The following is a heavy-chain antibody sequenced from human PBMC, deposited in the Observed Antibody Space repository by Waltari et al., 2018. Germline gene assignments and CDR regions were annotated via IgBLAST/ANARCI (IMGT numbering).Heavy chain of an antibody. CDR2: IYYSGST. Sequence: QLQLQESGPGLVKPSETLSLTCTVSGGSISSSSYYWGWIRQPPGKGLEWIGSIYYSGSTYYNPSLKSRVTISVDTSKNQFSLKLSSVTAADTAVYYCARQNVGPGSAHLDHWGQGTLVTVSS. CDR1: GGSISSSSYY. J-gene: IGHJ4*02. D-gene: IGHD3-10*01. CDR3: ARQNVGPGSAHLDH. V-gene: IGHV4-39*01.